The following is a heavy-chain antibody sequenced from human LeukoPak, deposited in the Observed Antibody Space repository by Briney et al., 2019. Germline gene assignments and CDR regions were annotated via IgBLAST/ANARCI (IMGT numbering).Heavy chain of an antibody. CDR3: VRTYYYDSSGLVPGY. Sequence: GESLKISCKGSGYSFTSYWISWVRQMPGKGLEWMGRIDPSDSYTNYSPSFQGHVTISADKSISTAYLQWSSLKASDTAMYYCVRTYYYDSSGLVPGYWGQGTLVTVSS. D-gene: IGHD3-22*01. CDR2: IDPSDSYT. J-gene: IGHJ4*02. CDR1: GYSFTSYW. V-gene: IGHV5-10-1*01.